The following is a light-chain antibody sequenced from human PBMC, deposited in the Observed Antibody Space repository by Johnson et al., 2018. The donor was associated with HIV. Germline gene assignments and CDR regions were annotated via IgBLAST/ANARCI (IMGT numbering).Light chain of an antibody. J-gene: IGLJ1*01. Sequence: QSVLTQPPSVSAAPGQKVTISCSGSSSNIGNNYISWYQQLPGKAPKLLIYDNNKRPSGIPDRFSGSKSGTSATLGITGLQTGDEADYYCGTWDNSLNPAYVFGTGTKVTVL. CDR3: GTWDNSLNPAYV. V-gene: IGLV1-51*01. CDR1: SSNIGNNY. CDR2: DNN.